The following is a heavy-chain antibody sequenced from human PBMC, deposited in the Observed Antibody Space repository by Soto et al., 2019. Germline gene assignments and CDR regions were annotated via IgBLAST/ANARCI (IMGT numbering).Heavy chain of an antibody. CDR2: ISAYNGNT. CDR1: GYTFTTYV. D-gene: IGHD3-22*01. CDR3: ARGPLFITMIVVGVDY. Sequence: ASVEVSCKASGYTFTTYVISWVRQAPGQGLEWMGWISAYNGNTNYAQKLQGRVTMTTDTSTSTAYMELRSLRSEDTAVYSCARGPLFITMIVVGVDYWGQGTLVTVSS. J-gene: IGHJ4*02. V-gene: IGHV1-18*01.